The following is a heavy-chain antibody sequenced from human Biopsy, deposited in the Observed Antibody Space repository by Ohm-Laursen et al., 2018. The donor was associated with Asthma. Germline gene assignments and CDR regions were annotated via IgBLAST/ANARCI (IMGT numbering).Heavy chain of an antibody. J-gene: IGHJ3*02. CDR2: ISKDASTQ. D-gene: IGHD1-1*01. CDR3: VRDGTDDAFDI. Sequence: RPLRLSCAAFGFSFSNFAIHWVRQAPGKGLEWVGVISKDASTQDYADSVKGRFTMARDNSKNTLDLQMNSLREEDTAVYYCVRDGTDDAFDIWGQGTVVSVSS. V-gene: IGHV3-30*01. CDR1: GFSFSNFA.